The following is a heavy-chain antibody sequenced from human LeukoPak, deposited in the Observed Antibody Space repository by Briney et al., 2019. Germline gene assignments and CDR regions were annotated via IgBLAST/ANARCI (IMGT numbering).Heavy chain of an antibody. CDR1: GFTFSSYA. CDR2: ISGSGGSI. J-gene: IGHJ4*02. CDR3: AKVLGLRFLEWLYYFDY. Sequence: GSLRLSCAASGFTFSSYAMHWVRQAPGKGLEWVSAISGSGGSIYYADSVKGRFTISRDNSKNTLYLQMNSLRAEDTAVYYCAKVLGLRFLEWLYYFDYWGQGTLLTVSS. D-gene: IGHD3-3*01. V-gene: IGHV3-23*01.